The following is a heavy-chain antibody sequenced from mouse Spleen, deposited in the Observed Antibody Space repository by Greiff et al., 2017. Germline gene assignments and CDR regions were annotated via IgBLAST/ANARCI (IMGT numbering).Heavy chain of an antibody. J-gene: IGHJ2*01. D-gene: IGHD2-2*01. CDR3: AREREPGSGY. CDR2: IDPSDSYT. Sequence: QVQLQQPGAELVKPGASVKLSCKASGYTFTSYWMQWVKQRPGKGLEWIGEIDPSDSYTNYNQKFKGKATLTVDTSSSTAYMQLSSLTSEDSAVYYCAREREPGSGYWGQGTTLTVSS. V-gene: IGHV1-50*01. CDR1: GYTFTSYW.